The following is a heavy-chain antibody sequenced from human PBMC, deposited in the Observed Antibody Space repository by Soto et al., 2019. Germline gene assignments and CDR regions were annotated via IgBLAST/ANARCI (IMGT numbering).Heavy chain of an antibody. J-gene: IGHJ4*02. CDR1: GGSISSYY. CDR2: IYYSGST. V-gene: IGHV4-59*01. CDR3: ARVQYSGIDY. Sequence: SETLSLTCTVSGGSISSYYWSWIRQPPGKGLEWIGYIYYSGSTNYNPSLKSRVTISVDTSKNQFSLKLSSVTAADTAVYYCARVQYSGIDYWGQGTLVTVSS. D-gene: IGHD5-12*01.